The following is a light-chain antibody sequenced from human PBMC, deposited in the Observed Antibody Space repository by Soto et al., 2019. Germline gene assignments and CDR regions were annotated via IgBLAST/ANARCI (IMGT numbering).Light chain of an antibody. V-gene: IGKV3-11*01. CDR2: DAS. CDR3: QQRYNWPIT. CDR1: ESVSSY. J-gene: IGKJ5*01. Sequence: EIRLTKPPVTLSLSPCERATLSCRASESVSSYLAWYQQKPGQAPRLLIYDASNRPNGIPGRFSGSGSGTDFTLTISSLEPEDFSVYYCQQRYNWPITFGQGTRLEIK.